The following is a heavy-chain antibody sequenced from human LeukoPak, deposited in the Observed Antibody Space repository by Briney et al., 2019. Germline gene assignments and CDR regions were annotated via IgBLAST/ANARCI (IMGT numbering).Heavy chain of an antibody. D-gene: IGHD2-2*01. V-gene: IGHV3-21*01. J-gene: IGHJ6*03. CDR2: ISSSSSYI. CDR3: ASTYCSSTSCYVTGYYYYYYMDV. CDR1: GFTFSSYS. Sequence: KSGGSLRLSCAASGFTFSSYSMNWVRQAPGKGLEWVSSISSSSSYIYYADSVKGRFTISRDNAKNSLYLQMNSLRAEDTAVYHCASTYCSSTSCYVTGYYYYYYMDVWGKGTTVTVSS.